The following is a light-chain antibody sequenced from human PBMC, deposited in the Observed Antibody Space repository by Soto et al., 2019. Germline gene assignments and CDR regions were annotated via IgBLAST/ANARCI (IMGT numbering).Light chain of an antibody. V-gene: IGKV1-5*03. CDR1: QSISSW. Sequence: DIQMTQSPSTLSASVGDRVTITCRASQSISSWLAWYQQKPGKAPKLLIYKASSLESGVPSRFSGSVSGTEFTLTISSLQPDDFATYYCQNYNSAPLTFGGGTKVDIK. CDR2: KAS. J-gene: IGKJ4*01. CDR3: QNYNSAPLT.